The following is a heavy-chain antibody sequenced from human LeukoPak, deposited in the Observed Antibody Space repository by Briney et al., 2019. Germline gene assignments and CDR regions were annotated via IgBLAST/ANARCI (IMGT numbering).Heavy chain of an antibody. CDR3: ARDPGYSGYGEYYYYGMDV. J-gene: IGHJ6*02. CDR2: IIPIFGTA. Sequence: SVKVSCKASGGTFSSYAISWVRQAPGQGLEWMGGIIPIFGTANYAQKFQGRVTITADESTSTAYMELSSLRSEDTAVYYCARDPGYSGYGEYYYYGMDVWGQGTTVTVSS. CDR1: GGTFSSYA. V-gene: IGHV1-69*13. D-gene: IGHD5-12*01.